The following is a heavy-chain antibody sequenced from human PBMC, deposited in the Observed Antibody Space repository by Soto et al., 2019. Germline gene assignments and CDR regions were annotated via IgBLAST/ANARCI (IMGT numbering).Heavy chain of an antibody. V-gene: IGHV3-23*01. J-gene: IGHJ4*01. CDR1: RFIVISDA. D-gene: IGHD6-19*01. Sequence: HPACSLRICFASSRFIVISDAMSCARQAPGKGLEWVSAITSSGGTTFYADSVKGRFTISRDNSIKTTFLQMNSLRAEDTAVYFCAKGAGSFHYDYWGHGALVTVSS. CDR2: ITSSGGTT. CDR3: AKGAGSFHYDY.